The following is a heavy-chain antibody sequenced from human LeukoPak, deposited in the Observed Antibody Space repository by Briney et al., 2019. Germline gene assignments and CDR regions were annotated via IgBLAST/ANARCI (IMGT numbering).Heavy chain of an antibody. CDR1: GFTFSTYW. V-gene: IGHV3-74*01. J-gene: IGHJ4*02. CDR3: AGELGSGY. Sequence: PGGSLRLSCAASGFTFSTYWMPWVRQAPGKGLVWVSRINTDGRGASYADSVKGRFTVSRDNAKSTLYLQMNSLRAEDTAVYYCAGELGSGYWGQGTLVTVPS. D-gene: IGHD7-27*01. CDR2: INTDGRGA.